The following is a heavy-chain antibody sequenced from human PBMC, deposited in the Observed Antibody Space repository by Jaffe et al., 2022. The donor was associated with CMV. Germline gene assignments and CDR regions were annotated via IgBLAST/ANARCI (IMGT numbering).Heavy chain of an antibody. Sequence: EVQLVESGGGLVQPGGSLRLSCAASGFTVSSNYMSWVRQAPGKGLEWVSVIYSGGSTYYADSVKGRFTISRDNSKNTLYLQMNSLRAEDTAVYYCARGSPDGIAMFDYWGQGTLVTVSS. CDR3: ARGSPDGIAMFDY. CDR2: IYSGGST. J-gene: IGHJ4*02. D-gene: IGHD6-13*01. CDR1: GFTVSSNY. V-gene: IGHV3-66*01.